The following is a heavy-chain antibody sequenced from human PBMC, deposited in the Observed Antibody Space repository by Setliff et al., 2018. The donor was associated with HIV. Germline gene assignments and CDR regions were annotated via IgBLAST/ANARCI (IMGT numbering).Heavy chain of an antibody. CDR3: ARDLAWPGYFDY. D-gene: IGHD3-10*01. Sequence: SETLSLTCAVSGFSISSGFFWGWVRQPPGKGLEWIGNIYHSGNTYYNPSLKSRVTISVDKSKNQFSLKLSSVTAADTAVYYCARDLAWPGYFDYWGQGTLVTVSS. V-gene: IGHV4-38-2*02. J-gene: IGHJ4*02. CDR2: IYHSGNT. CDR1: GFSISSGFF.